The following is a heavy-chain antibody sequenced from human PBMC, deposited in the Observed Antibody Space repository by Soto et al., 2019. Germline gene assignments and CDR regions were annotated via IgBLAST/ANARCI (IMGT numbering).Heavy chain of an antibody. Sequence: EVQLVESGGGLVQPGGSLRLFCAASGFTFSSYDMHWVRQATGKGLEWVSAIGTAGDTYYPGSVKGRFTISRENAKNSLYLQMNSLRAGDTAVYYCARFGVGQLYDYWGQGTLVTVSS. CDR1: GFTFSSYD. CDR3: ARFGVGQLYDY. CDR2: IGTAGDT. D-gene: IGHD6-13*01. J-gene: IGHJ4*02. V-gene: IGHV3-13*04.